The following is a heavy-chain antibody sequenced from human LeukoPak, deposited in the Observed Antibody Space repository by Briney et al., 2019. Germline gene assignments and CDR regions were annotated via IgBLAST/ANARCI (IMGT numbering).Heavy chain of an antibody. J-gene: IGHJ4*02. D-gene: IGHD6-13*01. V-gene: IGHV3-30-3*01. CDR1: GFTFSSYA. CDR3: ARGDSSWDYFDY. CDR2: ISYDGSNK. Sequence: PGGSLRLSCAASGFTFSSYAMSWVRQAPGKGLGWVAVISYDGSNKYYADSVKGRFTISRDNSKNTLYLQMNSLRTEDTAVYYCARGDSSWDYFDYWGQGTLVTVSS.